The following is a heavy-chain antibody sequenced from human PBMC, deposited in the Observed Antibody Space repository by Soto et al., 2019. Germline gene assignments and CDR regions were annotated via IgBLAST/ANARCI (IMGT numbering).Heavy chain of an antibody. CDR2: IHHTGSTT. V-gene: IGHV4-4*02. J-gene: IGHJ5*02. CDR1: GGSISTNDW. D-gene: IGHD2-8*01. CDR3: ATIDCTNNVCHFP. Sequence: QVQLQESGPGLVKPSETLSLTCAVSGGSISTNDWWTWVRQPPGKGLEWIGDIHHTGSTTNYSRSLQSRVTLSIDKSENQFSLRLTSLTAADTAVYSCATIDCTNNVCHFPWGQGTLVTVSS.